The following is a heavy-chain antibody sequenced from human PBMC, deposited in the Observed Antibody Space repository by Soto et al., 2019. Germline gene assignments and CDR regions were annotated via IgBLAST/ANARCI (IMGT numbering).Heavy chain of an antibody. J-gene: IGHJ6*04. V-gene: IGHV4-30-4*01. CDR1: GGSISSGDYY. D-gene: IGHD3-3*01. Sequence: SETLSLTCTVSGGSISSGDYYWSWIRQPPGKGLEWIGYIYYSGSTYYNPSLKSRVTISVDTSKNQFSLKLSSVTAADTAVYYCARDRTYYDFWSGYYTGMDYYYGMDVWGKGTTVTVSS. CDR2: IYYSGST. CDR3: ARDRTYYDFWSGYYTGMDYYYGMDV.